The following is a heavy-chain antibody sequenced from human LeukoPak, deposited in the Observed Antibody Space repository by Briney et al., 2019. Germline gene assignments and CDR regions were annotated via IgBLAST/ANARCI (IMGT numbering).Heavy chain of an antibody. Sequence: SETLSLTCTVSGGSISSYYWSWIRQPPGKGLEWIGYIYYSGSTNYNPSLKSRVTISVDTSKNQFSLKLSSVTAADTAVYYCARDRQWLVDRYGMDVWGQGTTVTVSS. CDR3: ARDRQWLVDRYGMDV. D-gene: IGHD6-19*01. V-gene: IGHV4-59*01. CDR1: GGSISSYY. CDR2: IYYSGST. J-gene: IGHJ6*02.